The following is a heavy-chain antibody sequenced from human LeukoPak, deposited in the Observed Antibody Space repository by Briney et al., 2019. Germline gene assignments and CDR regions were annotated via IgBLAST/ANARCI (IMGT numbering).Heavy chain of an antibody. Sequence: GGSLRLSCAASGFTVSSNYMSWVRQAPGKGLEWVSAISGSGGSTYYADSVKGRFTISRDNSKNTLYPQMNSLRAEDTAVYYCARETFCTSTRCPIGDHFDYWGQGTLVTVSS. D-gene: IGHD2-2*01. CDR2: ISGSGGST. J-gene: IGHJ4*02. CDR3: ARETFCTSTRCPIGDHFDY. V-gene: IGHV3-23*01. CDR1: GFTVSSNY.